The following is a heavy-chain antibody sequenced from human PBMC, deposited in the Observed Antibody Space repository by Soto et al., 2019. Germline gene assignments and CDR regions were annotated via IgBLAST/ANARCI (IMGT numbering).Heavy chain of an antibody. CDR3: AREVVVAATGWFDP. Sequence: QVQLVQSGAEVKKPGSSVKVSCKASGGTFSSYAISWVRQAPGQGLGWMGGIIPIFGTANYAQKFQGRVTITADESTSTAYMGLSSLRSEDTAVYYCAREVVVAATGWFDPWGQGTLVTVSS. J-gene: IGHJ5*02. CDR2: IIPIFGTA. CDR1: GGTFSSYA. V-gene: IGHV1-69*12. D-gene: IGHD2-15*01.